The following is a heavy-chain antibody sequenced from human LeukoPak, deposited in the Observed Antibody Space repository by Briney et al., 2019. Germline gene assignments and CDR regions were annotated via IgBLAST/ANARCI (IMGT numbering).Heavy chain of an antibody. D-gene: IGHD6-25*01. J-gene: IGHJ5*02. Sequence: PSETLSLTCTVSGGSISSGDYYWSWLRQPPGKGLEWIGYIYYSGSTYYNPSPKSRVTISVDTSKNQFSLKLSSVTAADTAVYYCARDHEGYSSVHNQNWFDPWGQGTLVTVSS. CDR2: IYYSGST. V-gene: IGHV4-30-4*08. CDR3: ARDHEGYSSVHNQNWFDP. CDR1: GGSISSGDYY.